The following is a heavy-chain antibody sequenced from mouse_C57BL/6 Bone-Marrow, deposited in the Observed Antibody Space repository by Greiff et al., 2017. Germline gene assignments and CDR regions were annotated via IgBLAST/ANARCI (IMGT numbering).Heavy chain of an antibody. J-gene: IGHJ2*01. D-gene: IGHD1-1*01. CDR1: GYTFTSYG. Sequence: QVQLQQSGAELARPGASVKLSCKASGYTFTSYGISWVKQRTGQGLEWIGEIYPRSGNTYYNEKFKGKATLTADKSSSTAYMELRSLTSEDSAVYFCARGRYYGYWGQGTTLTVSS. CDR2: IYPRSGNT. CDR3: ARGRYYGY. V-gene: IGHV1-81*01.